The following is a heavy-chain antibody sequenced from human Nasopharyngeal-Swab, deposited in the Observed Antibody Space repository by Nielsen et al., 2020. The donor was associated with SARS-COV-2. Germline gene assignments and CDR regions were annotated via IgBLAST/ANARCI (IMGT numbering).Heavy chain of an antibody. V-gene: IGHV3-48*01. CDR3: AKVLIAAAGTDFDY. CDR2: ISSSSSTI. D-gene: IGHD6-13*01. Sequence: GGSLRLSCVASGFTFSSYSMNWVRQAPGKGLECVSYISSSSSTIYYADSVKGRFTISRDNAKNTLYLQMNSLRAEDTAVYYCAKVLIAAAGTDFDYWGQGTLVTVSS. J-gene: IGHJ4*02. CDR1: GFTFSSYS.